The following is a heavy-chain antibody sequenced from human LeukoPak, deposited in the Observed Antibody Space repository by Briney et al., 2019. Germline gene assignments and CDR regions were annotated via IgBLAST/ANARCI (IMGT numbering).Heavy chain of an antibody. J-gene: IGHJ3*02. V-gene: IGHV4-39*01. CDR2: IYYSGST. CDR3: ARHRVATSPGRAFDI. D-gene: IGHD5-12*01. Sequence: SETLSLTCTVSGGSISSSSYYWGWIRQPPGTGLEWLGSIYYSGSTYYNPSLKSRVTISVDTSKNQFSLKLSSVTAADTAVYYCARHRVATSPGRAFDIWGQGTMVTVS. CDR1: GGSISSSSYY.